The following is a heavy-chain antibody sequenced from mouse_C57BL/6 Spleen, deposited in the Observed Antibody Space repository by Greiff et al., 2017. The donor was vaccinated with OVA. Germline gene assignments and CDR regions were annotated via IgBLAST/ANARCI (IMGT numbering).Heavy chain of an antibody. CDR1: GYTFTSYW. J-gene: IGHJ2*01. V-gene: IGHV1-55*01. CDR2: IYPGSGST. CDR3: ARRGQLRLQEGFDY. D-gene: IGHD3-2*02. Sequence: QVQLQQPGAELVKPGASVKMSCKASGYTFTSYWITWVKQRPGQGLEWIGDIYPGSGSTNYNEKFKSKATLTVDTSSSTAYMQLSSLTSEDSAVYYCARRGQLRLQEGFDYWGQGTTLTVSS.